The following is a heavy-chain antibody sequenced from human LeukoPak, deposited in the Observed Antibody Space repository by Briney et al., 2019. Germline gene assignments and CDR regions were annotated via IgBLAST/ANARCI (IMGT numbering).Heavy chain of an antibody. CDR3: ARAYFSSSTGYYYMDV. D-gene: IGHD2-21*01. V-gene: IGHV4-34*01. CDR2: INHSGST. CDR1: GGSFSGYY. J-gene: IGHJ6*03. Sequence: SETLSLTCAVYGGSFSGYYWSWIRQPPGKGLEWIGEINHSGSTNYNPSLKSRVTISVDTPKNQFSLKLSSVTAADTAVYYCARAYFSSSTGYYYMDVWGKGTTVTVSS.